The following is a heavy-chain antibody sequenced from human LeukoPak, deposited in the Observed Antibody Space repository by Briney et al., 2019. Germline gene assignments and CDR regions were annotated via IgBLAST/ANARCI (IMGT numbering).Heavy chain of an antibody. V-gene: IGHV3-33*01. CDR1: GFTFSGYG. CDR2: IWYDGSNK. D-gene: IGHD3-22*01. Sequence: GGSLRLSCAASGFTFSGYGMHWVRQAPGKGLEWVAVIWYDGSNKYYADSVKGRFTISRDNSKNTLYLQMNSLRAEDTAVYYCARDRAVVTQGRYGMDVWGQGTTVTVSS. CDR3: ARDRAVVTQGRYGMDV. J-gene: IGHJ6*02.